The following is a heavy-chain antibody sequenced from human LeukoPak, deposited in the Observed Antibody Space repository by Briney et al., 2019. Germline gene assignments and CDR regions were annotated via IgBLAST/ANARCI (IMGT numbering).Heavy chain of an antibody. V-gene: IGHV3-7*01. CDR2: IKEDESAK. Sequence: GGSLRLSCAASGFTFSSYWMSWVRQAPGKGLEWVANIKEDESAKYYVDSVRGRFTVSRDNPKNSLYLQMTSLRAEDTAVYYCGRISRNYWNGPPYDFWGQGTLVTVSS. CDR3: GRISRNYWNGPPYDF. J-gene: IGHJ4*02. D-gene: IGHD3-3*01. CDR1: GFTFSSYW.